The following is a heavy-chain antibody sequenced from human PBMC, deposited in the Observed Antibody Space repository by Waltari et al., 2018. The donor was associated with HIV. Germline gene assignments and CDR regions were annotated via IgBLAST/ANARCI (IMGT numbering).Heavy chain of an antibody. D-gene: IGHD2-21*02. CDR3: AKAGAYCGGDCYSRYYYYYGMDV. J-gene: IGHJ6*02. CDR1: GFTFSSYA. CDR2: ISGSGGST. V-gene: IGHV3-23*01. Sequence: EVQLLESGGGLVQPGGSLRLSCAASGFTFSSYAMSWVRQAPGKGLEWVSAISGSGGSTYYADSVKGRFTISRDNSKNTLYLQMNSLRAEDTAVYYCAKAGAYCGGDCYSRYYYYYGMDVWGQGTTVTVSS.